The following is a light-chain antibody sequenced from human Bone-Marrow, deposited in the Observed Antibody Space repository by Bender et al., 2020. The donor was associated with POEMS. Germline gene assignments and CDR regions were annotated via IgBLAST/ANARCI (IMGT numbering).Light chain of an antibody. CDR2: DVN. Sequence: QSVLTQPPSASGSPGQSVTISCTGTSSDVGAYNYVSWYQQHPGKAPKLIIYDVNNRPSGVSNRFSGSKSGNTASLTISGLQAEDEADYYCSSYTSSNTLVVFGGGTKLTVL. V-gene: IGLV2-14*03. J-gene: IGLJ2*01. CDR1: SSDVGAYNY. CDR3: SSYTSSNTLVV.